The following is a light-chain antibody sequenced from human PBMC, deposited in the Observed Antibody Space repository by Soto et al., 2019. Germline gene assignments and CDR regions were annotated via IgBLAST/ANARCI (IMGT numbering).Light chain of an antibody. V-gene: IGKV1-5*03. Sequence: DIQMTQSPSTLSASVGDRVTITCRASQSIKNWLAWYQQKPGEAPKLLIYKASTLESGVPSRFSGSGSGTEFTLTISCLQPDDVATYHCQQYNSWTFGQGTKVDIK. CDR2: KAS. CDR3: QQYNSWT. J-gene: IGKJ1*01. CDR1: QSIKNW.